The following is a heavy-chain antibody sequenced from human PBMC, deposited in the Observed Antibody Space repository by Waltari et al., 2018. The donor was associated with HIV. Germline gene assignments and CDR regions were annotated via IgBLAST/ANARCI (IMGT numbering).Heavy chain of an antibody. D-gene: IGHD1-26*01. CDR3: ARSEMGATDY. CDR1: GFTFSSYW. V-gene: IGHV3-74*01. J-gene: IGHJ4*02. Sequence: EVQLVESGGGLVQPGGSLRPSCAASGFTFSSYWMHWVRQGPGKGLVWVSRINSDGTSTTYADSGGGRFTISRDNAKNTLYLQMNSLRAEDTAVYYCARSEMGATDYWGQGTLVTVSS. CDR2: INSDGTST.